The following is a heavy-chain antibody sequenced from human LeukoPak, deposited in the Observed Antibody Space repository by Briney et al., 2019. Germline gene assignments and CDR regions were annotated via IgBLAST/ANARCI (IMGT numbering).Heavy chain of an antibody. V-gene: IGHV3-66*01. CDR2: IYSGGST. J-gene: IGHJ3*02. CDR1: GFTVSSNY. D-gene: IGHD3-10*01. Sequence: GGSLRLSCAASGFTVSSNYMTWVRQAPGKGLEWVSVIYSGGSTYYADSLKGRFTISRDNSKNTLYLQMSSLRAEDTAVYYCARGLLWFGELSRAFDIWGQGTMVTVSS. CDR3: ARGLLWFGELSRAFDI.